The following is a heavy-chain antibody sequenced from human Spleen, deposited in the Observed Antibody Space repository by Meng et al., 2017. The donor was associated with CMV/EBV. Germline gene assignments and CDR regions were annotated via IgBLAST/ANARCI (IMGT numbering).Heavy chain of an antibody. V-gene: IGHV1-69*01. Sequence: TFNNYAINGVRQAPGQGLEWMVGIIPVFAAANYAPKFHGRVTITADESTSTAYMELNSLRSEDAAVYYCAAVLRYFDWSTTPNWFDPWGQGTLVTVSS. CDR3: AAVLRYFDWSTTPNWFDP. D-gene: IGHD3-9*01. CDR1: TFNNYA. J-gene: IGHJ5*02. CDR2: IIPVFAAA.